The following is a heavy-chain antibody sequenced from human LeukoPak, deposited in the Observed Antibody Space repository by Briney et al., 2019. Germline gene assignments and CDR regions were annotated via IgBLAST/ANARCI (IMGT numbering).Heavy chain of an antibody. CDR3: AKDLPRGLLWFGELGVNWFDP. V-gene: IGHV3-30*04. J-gene: IGHJ5*02. D-gene: IGHD3-10*01. CDR2: ISYDGSNK. CDR1: GFTFSSYA. Sequence: GGSLRLSCAASGFTFSSYAMHWVRQAPGKGLEWVAVISYDGSNKYYADSVKGRFTISRDNSKNTLYLQMNSLRAEDTAVYYCAKDLPRGLLWFGELGVNWFDPWGQGTLVTVSS.